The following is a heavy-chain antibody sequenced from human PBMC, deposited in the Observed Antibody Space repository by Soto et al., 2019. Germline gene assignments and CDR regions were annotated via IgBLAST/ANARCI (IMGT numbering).Heavy chain of an antibody. V-gene: IGHV3-33*01. J-gene: IGHJ6*02. CDR3: ARDPHTRPSYGMDV. D-gene: IGHD6-6*01. CDR2: IWYDGSNK. Sequence: QVQLVESGGGVVQPGWSLRLSCAASGFTFSSYGMHWVRQAPGKGLEWVAVIWYDGSNKYYADSVKGRFTISRDNSKNTLYLQMNSLRAEDTAVYYCARDPHTRPSYGMDVWGQGTTVTVSS. CDR1: GFTFSSYG.